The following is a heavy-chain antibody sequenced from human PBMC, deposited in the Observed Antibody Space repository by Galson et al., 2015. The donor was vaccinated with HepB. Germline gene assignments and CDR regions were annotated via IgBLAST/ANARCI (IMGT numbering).Heavy chain of an antibody. CDR2: IRSKAYGGTT. CDR3: TRKSSGWYHVWFDP. CDR1: GFTFGDYA. J-gene: IGHJ5*02. Sequence: SLRLSCAASGFTFGDYAMSWFRQAPGKGLEWVGFIRSKAYGGTTEYAASVKGRFTISRDDSKSIAYLQMNSLKTEDTAVYYCTRKSSGWYHVWFDPWGQGTLVTVSS. D-gene: IGHD6-19*01. V-gene: IGHV3-49*03.